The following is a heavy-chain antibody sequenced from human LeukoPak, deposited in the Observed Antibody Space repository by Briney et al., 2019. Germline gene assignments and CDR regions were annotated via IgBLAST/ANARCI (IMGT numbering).Heavy chain of an antibody. CDR3: ARGEGSGSYSQIGY. V-gene: IGHV3-66*01. J-gene: IGHJ4*02. CDR2: IYSGGST. D-gene: IGHD3-10*01. Sequence: GGSLRLSCAASGFTVSSNYMSWVRQAPGEGLEWVSVIYSGGSTYYADSVKGRFTISRDNSKNTLYLQMNSLRAEDTAVYYCARGEGSGSYSQIGYWGQGTLVTVSS. CDR1: GFTVSSNY.